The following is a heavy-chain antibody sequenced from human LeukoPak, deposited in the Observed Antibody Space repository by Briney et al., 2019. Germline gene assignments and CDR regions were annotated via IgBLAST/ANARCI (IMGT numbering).Heavy chain of an antibody. Sequence: SETLSLTCTVSGGSISSSSYYWGWIRQPPGKGLEWVGSIYYSGSTYYNPSLKSRVTISVDTSKNQFSLKLSSVTAADTAVYYCARGEYSSGWYLSYGIDVWGQGTTVTVSS. CDR1: GGSISSSSYY. CDR3: ARGEYSSGWYLSYGIDV. CDR2: IYYSGST. V-gene: IGHV4-39*01. J-gene: IGHJ6*02. D-gene: IGHD6-19*01.